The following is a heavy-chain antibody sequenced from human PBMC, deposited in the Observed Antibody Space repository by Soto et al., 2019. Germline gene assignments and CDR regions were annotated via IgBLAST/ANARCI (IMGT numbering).Heavy chain of an antibody. V-gene: IGHV4-59*11. D-gene: IGHD7-27*01. CDR1: GGSISNHY. CDR2: IYYNGNT. CDR3: TRANWYSEY. J-gene: IGHJ4*02. Sequence: QVQLQESGPGLVKPSETLSLTCSVSGGSISNHYWSWLRQPPGRGLEWIGSIYYNGNTNYNPSLKSRVTMSVDTSRNQISLKLTTVTAADTAVYYCTRANWYSEYWGQGTLVTVSS.